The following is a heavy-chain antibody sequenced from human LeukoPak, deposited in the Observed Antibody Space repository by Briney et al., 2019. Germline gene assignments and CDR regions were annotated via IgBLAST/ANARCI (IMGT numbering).Heavy chain of an antibody. CDR1: GFTFSSYA. Sequence: GGSLRLSCVASGFTFSSYAMTWVRQAPGRGLEWVSFISGSGGNTYYADSVKGRFTISRDNSKNTLYLQMNRLRAEDTALYYCAKSRTPGFDYWGQGTLVTVSS. CDR3: AKSRTPGFDY. V-gene: IGHV3-23*01. D-gene: IGHD2-15*01. CDR2: ISGSGGNT. J-gene: IGHJ4*02.